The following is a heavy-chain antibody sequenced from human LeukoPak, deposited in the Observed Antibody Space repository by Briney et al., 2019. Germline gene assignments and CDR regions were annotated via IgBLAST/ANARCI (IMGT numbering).Heavy chain of an antibody. CDR2: ISSSGSTI. D-gene: IGHD3-10*01. V-gene: IGHV3-48*03. Sequence: GGSLRLSCAASGFTFSSYEMNWVRQAPGKGLEWASYISSSGSTIYYADSVKGRFTISRDNAKNSLYLQMNSLRAEDTAVYYCASWDDLLSFGELFNWGQGTLVTVSP. J-gene: IGHJ4*02. CDR1: GFTFSSYE. CDR3: ASWDDLLSFGELFN.